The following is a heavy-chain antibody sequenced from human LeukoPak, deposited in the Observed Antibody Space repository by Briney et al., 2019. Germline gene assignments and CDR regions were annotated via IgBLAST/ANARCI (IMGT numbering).Heavy chain of an antibody. D-gene: IGHD6-19*01. V-gene: IGHV1-2*02. J-gene: IGHJ4*02. CDR1: GYTFIGYY. CDR2: INPNSGGT. Sequence: ASVKVSCKASGYTFIGYYMHWVRQAPGQGLEWMGWINPNSGGTNYAQKFQGRVTMTRDTSISTAYMELSRLRSDDTAVYYCARDRGSGWSYFDYWGERTLVTVSS. CDR3: ARDRGSGWSYFDY.